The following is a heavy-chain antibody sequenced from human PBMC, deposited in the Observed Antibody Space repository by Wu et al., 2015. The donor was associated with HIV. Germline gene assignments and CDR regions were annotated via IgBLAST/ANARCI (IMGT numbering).Heavy chain of an antibody. J-gene: IGHJ4*02. CDR2: TSAYNRNT. Sequence: QVHLVQSGIEVKKPGASVKVSCKASDYTFNSFGISWVRQAPGQGLEWMGWTSAYNRNTKYAEKFQDRLTLTTDTSTKTAYMELRSLRSDDTAIYYCAREGRVPKAFHFDYWGQGTLVTVSS. CDR1: DYTFNSFG. V-gene: IGHV1-18*01. CDR3: AREGRVPKAFHFDY. D-gene: IGHD3-3*01.